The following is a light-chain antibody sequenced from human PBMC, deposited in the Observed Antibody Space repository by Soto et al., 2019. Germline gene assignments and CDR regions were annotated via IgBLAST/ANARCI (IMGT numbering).Light chain of an antibody. CDR2: SSS. CDR1: QTISGTY. CDR3: QQYGRSPTWT. V-gene: IGKV3-20*01. Sequence: IVLTQSPGTLSLSPGERAXLSCRASQTISGTYLAWYQQKPGQAPRLLIYSSSSRAAGVSDRFSGSGSGTDFSLTISRLEPEDFAMYYCQQYGRSPTWTFGQGTKVDIK. J-gene: IGKJ1*01.